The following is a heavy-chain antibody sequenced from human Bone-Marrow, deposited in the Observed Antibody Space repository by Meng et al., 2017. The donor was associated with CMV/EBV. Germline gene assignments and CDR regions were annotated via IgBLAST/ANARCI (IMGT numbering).Heavy chain of an antibody. D-gene: IGHD3-3*01. CDR2: IYYSGST. V-gene: IGHV4-61*01. CDR3: ARDPGAHYDFWSGYYSGYYYGMDV. CDR1: GGSVSSGSYY. Sequence: SETLSLTCTVSGGSVSSGSYYWSWIRQPPGKGLEWIGYIYYSGSTNYNPSLKSRVTISVDTYKNQLYLKLSSVSAADTAVYYCARDPGAHYDFWSGYYSGYYYGMDVWGQGTTVTVSS. J-gene: IGHJ6*02.